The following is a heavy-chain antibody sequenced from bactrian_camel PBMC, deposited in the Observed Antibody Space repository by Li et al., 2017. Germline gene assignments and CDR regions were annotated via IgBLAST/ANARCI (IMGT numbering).Heavy chain of an antibody. V-gene: IGHV3S1*01. J-gene: IGHJ4*01. Sequence: VQLVESGGGSVQTGGSVTLSCTYSQSFHGPTCVAWFRQGPGQEREGLATIYTFGGSTYYANSVKGRFTISKDKDHNTLYLQMNSLKPEDTATYYRAIIRVGIMWKYHLCMEDFWGQGTQVTVS. CDR1: QSFHGPTC. CDR2: IYTFGGST. CDR3: AIIRVGIMWKYHLCMEDF. D-gene: IGHD3*01.